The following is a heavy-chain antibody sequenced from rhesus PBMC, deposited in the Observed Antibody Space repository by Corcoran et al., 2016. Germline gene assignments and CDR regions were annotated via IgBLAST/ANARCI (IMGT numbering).Heavy chain of an antibody. Sequence: QVQLVQSGAEVKKPGASVKLSCKASGYTFTSYYINWVRQAPGKVLEWRGWIKPSNRNTGYAKKFQGRVTMTRDTSTSTAYMELSSLRSEDTAVYYCTRGWDSSWSENRIDVWGPGVLVTVSS. V-gene: IGHV1S9*01. CDR3: TRGWDSSWSENRIDV. CDR1: GYTFTSYY. D-gene: IGHD6-13*01. J-gene: IGHJ5-1*01. CDR2: IKPSNRNT.